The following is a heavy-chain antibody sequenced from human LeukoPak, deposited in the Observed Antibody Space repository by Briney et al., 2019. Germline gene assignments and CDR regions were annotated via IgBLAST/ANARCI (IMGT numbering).Heavy chain of an antibody. Sequence: GGSLRLSCAASGFTFSTSTMNWVRQAPGKGLEWVSYISSGSSIIYYADSVKGRFTISRDNAKNSLYLQMSSLRDEDTAVYYCARTPDSSGYYYFDYWGQGTLVTVSS. V-gene: IGHV3-48*02. CDR1: GFTFSTST. J-gene: IGHJ4*02. CDR3: ARTPDSSGYYYFDY. D-gene: IGHD3-22*01. CDR2: ISSGSSII.